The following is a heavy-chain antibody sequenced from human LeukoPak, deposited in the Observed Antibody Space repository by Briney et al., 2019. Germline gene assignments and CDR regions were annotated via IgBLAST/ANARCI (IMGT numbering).Heavy chain of an antibody. V-gene: IGHV3-23*01. CDR2: IHGSSGST. Sequence: PGGSLRLSCSASGFTFSNYGMSWVRQAPGKGLEWVSGIHGSSGSTYYADSVKGRSTISRDNSKNTLYLQMNSLRAEDTAVYYCAKDIQGQWLALDYWGQGTLVTVSS. CDR1: GFTFSNYG. CDR3: AKDIQGQWLALDY. D-gene: IGHD6-19*01. J-gene: IGHJ4*02.